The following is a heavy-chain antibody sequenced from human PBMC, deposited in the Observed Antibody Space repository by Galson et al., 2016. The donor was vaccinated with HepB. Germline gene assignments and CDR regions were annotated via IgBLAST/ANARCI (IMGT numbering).Heavy chain of an antibody. CDR2: ISWNSART. CDR1: GLTFDEYA. V-gene: IGHV3-9*01. D-gene: IGHD2-2*01. Sequence: SLRLSCAASGLTFDEYAMHWVRQAPGKGLEWVSGISWNSARTGYADSVKGRFTSSRDNAKNSLYLQMNSLRAEDTAAYYCARDRGASTPLDPWGQGPLVTVSS. J-gene: IGHJ5*02. CDR3: ARDRGASTPLDP.